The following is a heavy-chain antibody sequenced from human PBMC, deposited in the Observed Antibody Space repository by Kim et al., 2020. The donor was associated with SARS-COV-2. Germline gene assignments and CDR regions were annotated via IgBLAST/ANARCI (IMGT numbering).Heavy chain of an antibody. CDR2: IYYSGST. V-gene: IGHV4-39*01. D-gene: IGHD2-2*01. CDR3: ARSEGMSDQQGFDP. CDR1: GGSISSSSYY. J-gene: IGHJ5*02. Sequence: SETLSLTCTVSGGSISSSSYYWGWIRQPPGKGLEWIGSIYYSGSTYYNPSLKSRVTISVDTSKNQFSLKLSSVTAADTAVYYCARSEGMSDQQGFDPWGQGTLVTVSS.